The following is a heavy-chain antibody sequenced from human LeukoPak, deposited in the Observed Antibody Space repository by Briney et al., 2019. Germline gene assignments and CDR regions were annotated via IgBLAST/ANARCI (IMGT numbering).Heavy chain of an antibody. V-gene: IGHV3-20*04. CDR3: ARGFRNGPFDC. CDR2: INRNGGST. D-gene: IGHD2-8*01. Sequence: GGSLRLSCEASGFAFDDYGMSWVRQPPGQGLEGFSGINRNGGSTDYADSVKGRFTISRDNAKNSHFLQMNSLRVEDTALYYCARGFRNGPFDCWGQGTLVTVSS. CDR1: GFAFDDYG. J-gene: IGHJ4*02.